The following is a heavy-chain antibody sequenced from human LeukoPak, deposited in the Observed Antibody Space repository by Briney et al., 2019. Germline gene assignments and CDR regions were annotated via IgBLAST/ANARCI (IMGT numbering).Heavy chain of an antibody. J-gene: IGHJ4*02. V-gene: IGHV4-34*01. CDR1: GGSFSGYY. Sequence: SGTLSLTCAVYGGSFSGYYWSWIRQPPGKGLEWIGEINHSGSTYYNPSLKSRVTISVDTSKNQFSLKLSSVTAADTAVYYCARGLGHYDSFDYWGQGTLVTVSS. CDR3: ARGLGHYDSFDY. CDR2: INHSGST. D-gene: IGHD3-10*01.